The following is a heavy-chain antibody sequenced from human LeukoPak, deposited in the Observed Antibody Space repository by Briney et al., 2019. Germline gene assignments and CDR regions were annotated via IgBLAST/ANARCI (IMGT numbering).Heavy chain of an antibody. CDR3: ARDLRYCSSTSCSAGYYFDY. V-gene: IGHV4-4*07. D-gene: IGHD2-2*01. J-gene: IGHJ4*02. CDR2: IYSSGSN. Sequence: SETLSLTCTVSGGSISGYFSSWIRQPAGKGLEWIGRIYSSGSNNYSPSLKSRVTMSLDTSKNHLSLNLSSVTAADTAVYYCARDLRYCSSTSCSAGYYFDYWGQGTLVTVSS. CDR1: GGSISGYF.